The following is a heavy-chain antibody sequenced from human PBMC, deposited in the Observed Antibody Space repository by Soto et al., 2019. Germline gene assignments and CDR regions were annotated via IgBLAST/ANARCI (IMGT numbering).Heavy chain of an antibody. CDR3: ARPLNNDYLGY. J-gene: IGHJ4*02. CDR2: MNPNSGNT. Sequence: ASVKVSCTAPGYMFNSYDINWVRQATGQGLEWMGWMNPNSGNTGYAQKFQGRVTMTRNTSISTAYMELSSLRSADTAVYYCARPLNNDYLGYRGQGTLVTVSS. CDR1: GYMFNSYD. V-gene: IGHV1-8*01.